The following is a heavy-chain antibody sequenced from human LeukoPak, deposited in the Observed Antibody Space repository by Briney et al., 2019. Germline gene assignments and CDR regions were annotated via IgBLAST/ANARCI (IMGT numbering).Heavy chain of an antibody. D-gene: IGHD5-18*01. J-gene: IGHJ6*03. V-gene: IGHV4-59*01. CDR1: GGSISSYY. CDR3: ARVYSYGYYYYYYYMDV. Sequence: SETLSLTCTVSGGSISSYYWSWIRQPPGKGLEWIGYIYYSGSTNYNPSLKSRVTISVDTSKNQFSLKLSSVTAADTAVYYCARVYSYGYYYYYYYMDVWGKGTTVTVSS. CDR2: IYYSGST.